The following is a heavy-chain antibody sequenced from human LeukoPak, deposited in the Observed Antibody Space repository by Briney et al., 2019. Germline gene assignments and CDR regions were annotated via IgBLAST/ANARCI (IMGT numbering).Heavy chain of an antibody. CDR3: AKALVTMVRGVINRIDY. CDR2: ISGSGGST. D-gene: IGHD3-10*01. CDR1: GFTVSSNY. V-gene: IGHV3-23*01. Sequence: GGSLRLSCAASGFTVSSNYMSWVRQAPGKGLEWVSAISGSGGSTYYADSVKGRFTISRDNSKNTLYLQMNSLRAEDTAVYYCAKALVTMVRGVINRIDYWGQGTLVTVSS. J-gene: IGHJ4*02.